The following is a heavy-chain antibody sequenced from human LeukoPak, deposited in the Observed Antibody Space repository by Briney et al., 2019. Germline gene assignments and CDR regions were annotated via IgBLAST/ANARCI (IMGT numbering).Heavy chain of an antibody. CDR2: TSGSGDST. D-gene: IGHD3-10*01. CDR3: VKALDHRFYYGFFYY. V-gene: IGHV3-23*01. J-gene: IGHJ4*02. CDR1: GITASSYA. Sequence: SGGSLTLSCAASGITASSYAMSRVRQAPGGGPEWGSGTSGSGDSTYYAGSVKGRFTISRDNPKNTLHLQMISLRVEDPAVYYCVKALDHRFYYGFFYYWGQGTLVTVSS.